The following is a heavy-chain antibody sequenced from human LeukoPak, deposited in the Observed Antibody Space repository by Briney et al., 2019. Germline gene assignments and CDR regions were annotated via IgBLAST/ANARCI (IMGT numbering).Heavy chain of an antibody. D-gene: IGHD3-22*01. CDR1: GGSISSYY. CDR2: IYYSGST. V-gene: IGHV4-59*01. Sequence: SETLSLTCTVSGGSISSYYWSWIRQPPGKGLEWIGYIYYSGSTNYNPSLKSRVTMSVDTSKNQFSLKLSSVTAADTAVYYCARGLSEMYYYDSSGYPYFDCWGQGTLVTVSS. J-gene: IGHJ4*02. CDR3: ARGLSEMYYYDSSGYPYFDC.